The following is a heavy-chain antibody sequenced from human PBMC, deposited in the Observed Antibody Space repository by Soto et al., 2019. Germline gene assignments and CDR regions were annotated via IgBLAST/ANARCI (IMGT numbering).Heavy chain of an antibody. CDR2: ISWDGSNR. Sequence: EVQLVESGGVVVQPGGSLRLSCAASGFTFDEYAMHWVRQPPGKGLEWVSLISWDGSNRYYADSVQGRFTISRDNSKYYLYLEMNSLRPEDTALYYCAKDISRGPTKNYDFWSGPDYWGQGTLVTVSS. J-gene: IGHJ4*02. CDR3: AKDISRGPTKNYDFWSGPDY. V-gene: IGHV3-43D*04. D-gene: IGHD3-3*01. CDR1: GFTFDEYA.